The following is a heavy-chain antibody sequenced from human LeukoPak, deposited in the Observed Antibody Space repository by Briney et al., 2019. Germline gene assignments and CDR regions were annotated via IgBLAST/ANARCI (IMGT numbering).Heavy chain of an antibody. V-gene: IGHV1-24*01. J-gene: IGHJ5*02. CDR3: ATNSLYCYGSGRANWFDP. Sequence: ASVKVSCKVSGYTLTELSMHWVRQAPGKGLKWMGGFDPEDGETIYAQKFQGRVTMTEDTSTDTAYMELSSLRSEDTAVYYCATNSLYCYGSGRANWFDPWGQGTLVTVSS. CDR1: GYTLTELS. D-gene: IGHD3-10*01. CDR2: FDPEDGET.